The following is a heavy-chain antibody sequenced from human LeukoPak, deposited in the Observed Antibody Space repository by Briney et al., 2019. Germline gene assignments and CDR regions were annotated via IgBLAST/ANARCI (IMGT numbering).Heavy chain of an antibody. CDR1: GGSISSYY. J-gene: IGHJ4*02. CDR3: ARGGDLAAAGFDY. D-gene: IGHD6-13*01. Sequence: SETLSLTCTVSGGSISSYYRSWIRQPPGKGLEWIGYIYYSGSTNYNPSLKSRVTISVDTSKNQFSLKLSSVTAADTAVYYCARGGDLAAAGFDYWGQGTLVTVSS. V-gene: IGHV4-59*01. CDR2: IYYSGST.